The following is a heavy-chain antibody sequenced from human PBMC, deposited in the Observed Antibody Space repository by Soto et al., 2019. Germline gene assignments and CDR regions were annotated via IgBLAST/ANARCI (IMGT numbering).Heavy chain of an antibody. CDR1: GYTFTSYY. Sequence: ASVKVSCKASGYTFTSYYMHWVRQAPGQGLEWMGIVNPSGGSTSYAQKFQGRVTMTRDTSTSTVYMELSSLRSEDTAVYYCARGGSYSSGWPQGGEFDPWGQGTLVTVPQ. V-gene: IGHV1-46*03. CDR3: ARGGSYSSGWPQGGEFDP. CDR2: VNPSGGST. D-gene: IGHD6-19*01. J-gene: IGHJ5*02.